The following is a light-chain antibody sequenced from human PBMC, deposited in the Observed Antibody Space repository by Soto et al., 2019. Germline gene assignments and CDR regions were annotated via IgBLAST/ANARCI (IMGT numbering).Light chain of an antibody. CDR1: QSVTTF. Sequence: IVLTHSPATLSLSPGERATLSCRASQSVTTFLAGYQQKPGQAPRLLIYDASDRAPGIPARFSGSGSATDFTLTINNLEPEDFAVYYCQQRSNWPPSITFGQGTRLEI. CDR3: QQRSNWPPSIT. V-gene: IGKV3-11*01. CDR2: DAS. J-gene: IGKJ5*01.